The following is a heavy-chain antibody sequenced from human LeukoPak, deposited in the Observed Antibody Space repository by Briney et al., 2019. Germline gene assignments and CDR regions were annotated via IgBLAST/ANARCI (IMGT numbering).Heavy chain of an antibody. V-gene: IGHV3-23*01. J-gene: IGHJ3*02. CDR1: GFTFSNYA. CDR3: ARDKIVVVVSTTLPDI. D-gene: IGHD2-15*01. Sequence: AGGSLRLSCAASGFTFSNYAMSWVRQAPGKGLEWVSAISGSGGSTFYADSVQGRLTISRDNSKNTLYLQLNSLRVEDTAVYYCARDKIVVVVSTTLPDIWGQGTMVTVSS. CDR2: ISGSGGST.